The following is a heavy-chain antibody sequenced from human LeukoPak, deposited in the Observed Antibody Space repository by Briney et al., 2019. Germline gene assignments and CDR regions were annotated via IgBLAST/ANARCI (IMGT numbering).Heavy chain of an antibody. J-gene: IGHJ6*02. Sequence: GESLKISCKGSGYSFTSYWIGWVRQMPGKGLEWMGIIYPGDSDTRYSPSFQGQATISADKSISTAYLQWSSLKASDTAMYYCARLRRDGYNFYYYYGMDVWGQGTTVTVSS. D-gene: IGHD5-24*01. V-gene: IGHV5-51*01. CDR3: ARLRRDGYNFYYYYGMDV. CDR2: IYPGDSDT. CDR1: GYSFTSYW.